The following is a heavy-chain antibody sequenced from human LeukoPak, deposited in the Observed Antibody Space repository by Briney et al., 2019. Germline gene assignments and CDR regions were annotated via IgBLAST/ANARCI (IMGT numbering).Heavy chain of an antibody. J-gene: IGHJ3*02. CDR3: ARHKYSSGWPPEGAFDI. D-gene: IGHD6-19*01. CDR1: GGSISSSNW. CDR2: IHHSGST. V-gene: IGHV4-4*02. Sequence: SETLSLTCAVSGGSISSSNWWSWVRQPPGKGLEWIGEIHHSGSTNYNPSLKSRVTISVDTSKNQFSLKLSSVTAADTAVYYCARHKYSSGWPPEGAFDIWGQGTMVTVSS.